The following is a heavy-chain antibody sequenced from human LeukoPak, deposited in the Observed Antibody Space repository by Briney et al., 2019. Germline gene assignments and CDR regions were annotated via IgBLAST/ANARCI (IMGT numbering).Heavy chain of an antibody. CDR1: GFTVSSNY. J-gene: IGHJ1*01. CDR2: LYNGGSP. D-gene: IGHD2-15*01. CDR3: ARAQDYCSGGSCYGYFQH. Sequence: GGSLRLSCAASGFTVSSNYMTWVRQAPGKGLERVSTLYNGGSPHYADSVKGRFTISSDKSKNTLFLQMNSLRAEDTAVYYCARAQDYCSGGSCYGYFQHWGQGSLVTVSS. V-gene: IGHV3-53*01.